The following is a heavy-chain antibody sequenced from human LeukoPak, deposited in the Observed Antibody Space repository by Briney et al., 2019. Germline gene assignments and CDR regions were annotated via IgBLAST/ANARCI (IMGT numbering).Heavy chain of an antibody. CDR1: GFTFDSYS. Sequence: GGSLRLSCAVSGFTFDSYSMNWVRQAPGKGLEWVSFIISSVSYIYYADSVKGRFTISRDNAKNSLYLQMNSLRAEDTAVYYCASQTPRRLPIAVADYFDYWGQGTLVTVSS. CDR3: ASQTPRRLPIAVADYFDY. J-gene: IGHJ4*02. V-gene: IGHV3-21*01. CDR2: IISSVSYI. D-gene: IGHD6-19*01.